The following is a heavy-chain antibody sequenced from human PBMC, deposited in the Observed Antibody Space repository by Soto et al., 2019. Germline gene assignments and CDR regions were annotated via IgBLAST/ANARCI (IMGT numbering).Heavy chain of an antibody. CDR1: GFTFSSAW. Sequence: EVQLVESGGGFVKPGGSLRLSCAASGFTFSSAWMNWVRQAPGKGLEWVSYISSSSSTIYYADSVKGRFTISRDNAKNSLYLQMNSLRDEDTAVYYCARDREDTGWLVLGAGSFDYWGQGTLVTVSS. CDR2: ISSSSSTI. CDR3: ARDREDTGWLVLGAGSFDY. J-gene: IGHJ4*02. D-gene: IGHD6-19*01. V-gene: IGHV3-48*02.